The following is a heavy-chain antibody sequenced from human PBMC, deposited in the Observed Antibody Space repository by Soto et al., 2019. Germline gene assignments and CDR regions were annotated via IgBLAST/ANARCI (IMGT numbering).Heavy chain of an antibody. CDR1: GFTFSSYA. CDR2: ISGSGGST. D-gene: IGHD5-18*01. V-gene: IGHV3-23*01. Sequence: GGSLRLSCAASGFTFSSYAMSWVRQAPGKGLEWVSAISGSGGSTYYADSVKGRFTISRDNSKNTLYLQMNSLRAEDTAVYYCAKDRSGYSYGYQGAFDIWGQGTMVTVSS. J-gene: IGHJ3*02. CDR3: AKDRSGYSYGYQGAFDI.